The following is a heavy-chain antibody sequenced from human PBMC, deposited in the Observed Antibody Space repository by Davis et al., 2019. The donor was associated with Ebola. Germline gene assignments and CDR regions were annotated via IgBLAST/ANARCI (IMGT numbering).Heavy chain of an antibody. V-gene: IGHV4-59*12. CDR1: GGSISSYY. J-gene: IGHJ3*02. CDR2: IYYSGST. D-gene: IGHD4-23*01. CDR3: ARRDYGGNSGAFDI. Sequence: PSETLSLTCTVSGGSISSYYWSWIRQPPGKGLEWIGYIYYSGSTNYNPSLKSRVTISVDTSKNQFSLKLSSVTAADTAVYYCARRDYGGNSGAFDIWGQGTMVTVSS.